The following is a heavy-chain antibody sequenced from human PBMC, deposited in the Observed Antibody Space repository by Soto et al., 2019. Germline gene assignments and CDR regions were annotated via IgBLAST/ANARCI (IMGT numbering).Heavy chain of an antibody. CDR1: GGSISSSSYY. CDR3: ARHKITFGGVIVSHFDD. J-gene: IGHJ4*02. D-gene: IGHD3-16*02. V-gene: IGHV4-39*01. Sequence: SETLSLTCTVSGGSISSSSYYWGWIRQPPGKGLEWIGSIYYSGSTCYNPSLKSRVTISVDTSKNQFSLKLSSVTAADTAVYYCARHKITFGGVIVSHFDDWGQGTLVTVAS. CDR2: IYYSGST.